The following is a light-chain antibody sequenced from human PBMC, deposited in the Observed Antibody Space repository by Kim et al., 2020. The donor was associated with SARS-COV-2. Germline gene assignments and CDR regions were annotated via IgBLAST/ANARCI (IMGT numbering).Light chain of an antibody. J-gene: IGLJ3*02. CDR3: AGWDASLSGVV. CDR2: RND. Sequence: QSVLTQPPSASGAPGQRVTMSCSGSSSNIGGNFVYWYQHLPGAAPKLLIYRNDQRPSGVPGRFSGSKSGTSASLAISGLRSEDEADYYCAGWDASLSGVVFGGGTQLTVL. CDR1: SSNIGGNF. V-gene: IGLV1-47*01.